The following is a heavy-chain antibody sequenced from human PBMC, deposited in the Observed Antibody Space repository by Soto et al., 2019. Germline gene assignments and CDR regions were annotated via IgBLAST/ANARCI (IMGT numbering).Heavy chain of an antibody. Sequence: EASVKVSCKASGGTFSSYAISWVRQAPGQGLEWMGGIIPIFGTANYAQKFQGRVTITADKSTSTAYMELSSLRSEDTAVYYCARIRVDGSGSPLGPYYYYGMDVWGQGTTVTVSS. V-gene: IGHV1-69*06. CDR1: GGTFSSYA. CDR2: IIPIFGTA. CDR3: ARIRVDGSGSPLGPYYYYGMDV. D-gene: IGHD3-10*01. J-gene: IGHJ6*02.